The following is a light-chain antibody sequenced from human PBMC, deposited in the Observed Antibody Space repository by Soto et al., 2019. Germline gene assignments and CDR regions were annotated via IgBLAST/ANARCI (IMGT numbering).Light chain of an antibody. CDR3: QQSYTIPYT. CDR2: AAS. Sequence: DIQMTQSPSSLHASVGDRVTLTCRASQSMSTYLNWYQQKPGKAPKLLIYAASSLQSGVPSRLSGSGSGTDCTLTISRLQPEDVATDYCQQSYTIPYTFGQGTKLEIK. J-gene: IGKJ2*01. V-gene: IGKV1-39*01. CDR1: QSMSTY.